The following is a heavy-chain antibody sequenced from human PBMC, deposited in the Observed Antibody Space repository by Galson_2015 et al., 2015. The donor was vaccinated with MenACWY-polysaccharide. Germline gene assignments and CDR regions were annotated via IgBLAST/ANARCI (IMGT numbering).Heavy chain of an antibody. D-gene: IGHD3-3*01. Sequence: CAISGDSVSSNSAAWNWIRQSPSRGLEWLGRTYYRSKWYNDYAVSVKSRITINPDTSKNQFSLQLNSVTPEDTAVYYCARVPFGVVLNEYYYYRMDVWGQGTPVTVSS. CDR1: GDSVSSNSAA. V-gene: IGHV6-1*01. CDR3: ARVPFGVVLNEYYYYRMDV. CDR2: TYYRSKWYN. J-gene: IGHJ6*02.